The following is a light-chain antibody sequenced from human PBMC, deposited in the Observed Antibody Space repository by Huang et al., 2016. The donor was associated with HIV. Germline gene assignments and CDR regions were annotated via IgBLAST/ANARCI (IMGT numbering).Light chain of an antibody. V-gene: IGKV3D-15*01. CDR2: DAS. Sequence: EIVMTQSPATLSVSPGGRATLACRASQNVRRDLAWYQQNPGQAPRRLIYDASTRASGVPARFSGSGSGTEFTLTISGLQSEDFAVYYCQQYDDWPPGLTFGGGTKVDI. CDR3: QQYDDWPPGLT. CDR1: QNVRRD. J-gene: IGKJ4*01.